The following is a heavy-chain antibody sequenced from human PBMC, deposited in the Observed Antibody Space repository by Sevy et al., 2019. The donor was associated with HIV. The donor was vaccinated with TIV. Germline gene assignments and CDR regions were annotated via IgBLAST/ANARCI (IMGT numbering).Heavy chain of an antibody. Sequence: GGSLRLSCAASGFTFSSYGMHWVRQAPGKGLEWVAFIRYDGSNKYYADSVKGRFTISRDNSKNTLYLQMNSLRAEDTAVYYCSKDKGPYGSGSHYMDVWGKGTTVTVSS. V-gene: IGHV3-30*02. D-gene: IGHD3-10*01. CDR1: GFTFSSYG. CDR2: IRYDGSNK. J-gene: IGHJ6*03. CDR3: SKDKGPYGSGSHYMDV.